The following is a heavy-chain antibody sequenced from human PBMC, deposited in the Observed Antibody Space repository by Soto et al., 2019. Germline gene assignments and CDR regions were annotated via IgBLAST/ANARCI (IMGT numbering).Heavy chain of an antibody. CDR3: ASVEVVAANYYYYGMDV. V-gene: IGHV3-11*01. D-gene: IGHD2-15*01. CDR1: GFTFSDYY. Sequence: PVGSLRLSCAASGFTFSDYYMSWIRQAPGKGLEWVSYISSSGSTIYYADSVKGRFTISRDNAKNSLYLQMNSLRAEDTAVYYCASVEVVAANYYYYGMDVWGQGTTVTVSS. CDR2: ISSSGSTI. J-gene: IGHJ6*02.